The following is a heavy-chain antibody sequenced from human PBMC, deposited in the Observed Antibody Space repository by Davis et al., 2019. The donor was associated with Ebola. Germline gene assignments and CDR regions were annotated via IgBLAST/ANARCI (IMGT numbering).Heavy chain of an antibody. Sequence: PSETPSLTPTFSGVSLSRHHWSWIRQPPGKRLGWFGSLYYTGSAYYNSSLASRATISVDTSKNQFSLKLTSVTAADTAMYYCSERGSSVWGQGTLVTVSS. CDR3: SERGSSV. CDR1: GVSLSRHH. CDR2: LYYTGSA. V-gene: IGHV4-59*03. J-gene: IGHJ4*02. D-gene: IGHD3-10*01.